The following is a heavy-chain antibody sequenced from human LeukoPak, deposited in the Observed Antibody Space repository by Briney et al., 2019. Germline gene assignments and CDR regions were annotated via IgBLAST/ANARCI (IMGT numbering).Heavy chain of an antibody. CDR3: ARGHGSGSYYPDY. CDR2: ISSSSSTI. J-gene: IGHJ4*02. CDR1: GFTFSSYS. V-gene: IGHV3-48*01. Sequence: PGGSLRLSCAASGFTFSSYSMNWVRQAPGKGLEWVSYISSSSSTIYYADSVKGRFTISRDNAKNSLYLQMNSLRAEDTAVYYCARGHGSGSYYPDYWGRGTLATVSS. D-gene: IGHD3-10*01.